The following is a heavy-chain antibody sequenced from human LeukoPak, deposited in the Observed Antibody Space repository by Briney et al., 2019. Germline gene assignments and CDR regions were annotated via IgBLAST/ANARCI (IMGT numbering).Heavy chain of an antibody. CDR3: AGQYYYDSSGYYSFDY. V-gene: IGHV4-59*08. D-gene: IGHD3-22*01. Sequence: SETLSLTCTVSGGSISSYYWSWIRQPPGKGLEWIGYIYYSGSTNYNPSLKSRVTISVDTSKNQFSLKLSSVTAADTAVYYCAGQYYYDSSGYYSFDYWGQGTLVTVSS. CDR1: GGSISSYY. J-gene: IGHJ4*02. CDR2: IYYSGST.